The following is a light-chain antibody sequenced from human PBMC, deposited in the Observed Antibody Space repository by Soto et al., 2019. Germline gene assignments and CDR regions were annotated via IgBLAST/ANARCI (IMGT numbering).Light chain of an antibody. V-gene: IGLV2-14*01. CDR2: EVS. CDR1: GNDIGAYDY. CDR3: SSYTSSSTFV. Sequence: QSALTQPTSVSGSPGQSIAIPCTGNGNDIGAYDYVSWYQQHPGKAPKLMIYEVSNRPSGVSNRFSGSKSGNTASLTISGLQAEDEADYYCSSYTSSSTFVFGTGTKVTVL. J-gene: IGLJ1*01.